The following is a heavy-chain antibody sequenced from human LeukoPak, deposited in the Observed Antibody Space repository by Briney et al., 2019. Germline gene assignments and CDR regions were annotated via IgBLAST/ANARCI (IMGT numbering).Heavy chain of an antibody. D-gene: IGHD6-19*01. V-gene: IGHV5-51*01. CDR1: GYSFISYW. J-gene: IGHJ3*02. CDR3: ARRRSSRWYFLDAFDI. Sequence: GESLKISCKGSGYSFISYWIGWVRQMPGKGLEWMGIIYPGDSDTRYSPSFQGQVTISADKSISTAYLQWSSLKASDTAMYYCARRRSSRWYFLDAFDIWGQGTMVTVSS. CDR2: IYPGDSDT.